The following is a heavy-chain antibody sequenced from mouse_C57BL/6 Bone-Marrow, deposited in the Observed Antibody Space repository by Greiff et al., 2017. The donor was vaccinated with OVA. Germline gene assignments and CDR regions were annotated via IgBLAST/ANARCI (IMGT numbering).Heavy chain of an antibody. V-gene: IGHV5-12*01. J-gene: IGHJ3*01. Sequence: EVKLMESGGGLVQPGGSLTLSCAASGFTFSDYYMYWVRQTPEKRLEWVAYISNGGGSTYYPDTVKGRFTISRDNAKNTLYLQMSRLKSEDTAMYYCAREENGYYGFAYWGQGTLVTVSA. CDR1: GFTFSDYY. CDR2: ISNGGGST. CDR3: AREENGYYGFAY. D-gene: IGHD2-3*01.